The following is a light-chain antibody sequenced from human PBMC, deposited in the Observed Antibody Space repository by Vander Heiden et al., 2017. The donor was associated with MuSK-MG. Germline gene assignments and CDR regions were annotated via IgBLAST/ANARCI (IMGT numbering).Light chain of an antibody. Sequence: EIVLTQSPGTLSLSPGERATLSCRASQSVSGNSLAWYQLKPGQAPRRLIYDASSRATGIPDRFSGSGSGTDFTLTISRLEPEDFAVYYCQQYGSSPRTFGQGTKVEIK. CDR3: QQYGSSPRT. J-gene: IGKJ1*01. CDR2: DAS. V-gene: IGKV3-20*01. CDR1: QSVSGNS.